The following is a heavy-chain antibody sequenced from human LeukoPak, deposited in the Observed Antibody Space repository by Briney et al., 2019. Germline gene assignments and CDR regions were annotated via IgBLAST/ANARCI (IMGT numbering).Heavy chain of an antibody. D-gene: IGHD3-22*01. V-gene: IGHV1-18*01. CDR3: ARHQYYYDSSGYSYYFDY. J-gene: IGHJ4*02. CDR2: ISAYNGNT. CDR1: GYTFTSYG. Sequence: ASVKVSCKASGYTFTSYGISWVRQAPGQGLEWMGWISAYNGNTNYAQKLQGRVTMTTDTSTSTAYMELSSLRSDDTAVYYCARHQYYYDSSGYSYYFDYWGQGTLVTVSS.